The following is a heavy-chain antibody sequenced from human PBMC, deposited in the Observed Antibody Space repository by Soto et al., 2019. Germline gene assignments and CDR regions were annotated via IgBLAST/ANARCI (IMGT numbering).Heavy chain of an antibody. D-gene: IGHD2-15*01. Sequence: EVQLVESGGGLVKPGGSLRLSCAASGFTFSNAWMNWVRQAPGKGLEWVGRIKSKTDGGTTDYAAPVKGRFTISRDDSKNTMYLQMNRLKTEDTAVYYCTSTLGYCSGGSCYDLAFDIWGQGTMVTVSS. CDR1: GFTFSNAW. V-gene: IGHV3-15*07. CDR2: IKSKTDGGTT. CDR3: TSTLGYCSGGSCYDLAFDI. J-gene: IGHJ3*02.